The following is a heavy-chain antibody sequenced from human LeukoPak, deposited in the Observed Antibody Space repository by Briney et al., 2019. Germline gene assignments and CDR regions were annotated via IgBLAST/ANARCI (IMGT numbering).Heavy chain of an antibody. D-gene: IGHD2-21*01. V-gene: IGHV3-53*01. CDR3: ARAGDGLWWDTSLDY. CDR2: IYSGGST. Sequence: GGSLRLSCVASGFTVSSNYMSWVRQAPGKGLEWVSVIYSGGSTYYADSVKGRFTISRDNSKNTLYLQMNSLRAEDTAVYYCARAGDGLWWDTSLDYWGQGTLVTVSS. CDR1: GFTVSSNY. J-gene: IGHJ4*02.